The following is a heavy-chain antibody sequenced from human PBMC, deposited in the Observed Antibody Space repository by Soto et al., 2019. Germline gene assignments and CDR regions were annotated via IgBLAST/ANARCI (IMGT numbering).Heavy chain of an antibody. J-gene: IGHJ5*01. V-gene: IGHV1-18*04. CDR3: ARDLKYFRISGNGFDS. CDR2: ISGNNGAT. CDR1: GYTFANYG. D-gene: IGHD2-2*01. Sequence: QVQLMQSGTEVKKPGASVKVSCKASGYTFANYGISWVRQAPGQGLEWMGWISGNNGATNYAPKIQGRVTMAIDTSTDTAYMDLRSLRSDDTAVYFCARDLKYFRISGNGFDSWGQGTLVTVSS.